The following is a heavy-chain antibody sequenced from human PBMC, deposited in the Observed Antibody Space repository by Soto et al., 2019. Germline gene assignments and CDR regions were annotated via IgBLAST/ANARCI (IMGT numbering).Heavy chain of an antibody. Sequence: SVKVSCKASGGTFSSYAISWVRQAPGQGLEWMGGIIPIFGTANYAQKFQGRVTITADKSTSTAYMELSSLRSEDTAVYYCARDRVDYGDYVSLDYWGQGTLVTVSS. CDR3: ARDRVDYGDYVSLDY. J-gene: IGHJ4*02. V-gene: IGHV1-69*06. CDR1: GGTFSSYA. D-gene: IGHD4-17*01. CDR2: IIPIFGTA.